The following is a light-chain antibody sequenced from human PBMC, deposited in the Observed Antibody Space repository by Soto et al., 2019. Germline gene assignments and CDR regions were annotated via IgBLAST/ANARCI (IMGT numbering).Light chain of an antibody. J-gene: IGKJ1*01. CDR1: QSVSSGY. Sequence: EIVLTQSPATLSLSPGERATLSCGASQSVSSGYLAWYQQKPGLAPRLLIYDASSRATGIPDRFSGSGSGTDFTLTISRLVPEDFAVYYCQQYGTSPPQTFGQGTKVELK. CDR2: DAS. V-gene: IGKV3D-20*01. CDR3: QQYGTSPPQT.